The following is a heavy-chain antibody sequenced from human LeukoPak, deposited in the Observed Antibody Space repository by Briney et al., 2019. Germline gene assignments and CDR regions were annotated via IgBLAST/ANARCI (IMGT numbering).Heavy chain of an antibody. Sequence: QSGGSLRLSCAASGFTFSSYSMNWVRQAPGKGLEWVSYISSSSSTIYYADSVKGRFTVSRDNAKNSLYLQMNSLRAEDTAVYYCASILVGAPFDYWGQGTLVTVSS. CDR3: ASILVGAPFDY. D-gene: IGHD1-26*01. V-gene: IGHV3-48*01. J-gene: IGHJ4*02. CDR1: GFTFSSYS. CDR2: ISSSSSTI.